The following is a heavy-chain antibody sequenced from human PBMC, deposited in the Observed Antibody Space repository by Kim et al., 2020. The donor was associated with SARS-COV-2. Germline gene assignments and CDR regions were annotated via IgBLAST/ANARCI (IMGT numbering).Heavy chain of an antibody. CDR3: ARLENWNLDY. D-gene: IGHD1-1*01. J-gene: IGHJ4*02. Sequence: SAYYSRPFRSRVTISVDTSKNQFSLKLSCVTAADTAVYYCARLENWNLDYWGQGTLVTVSS. CDR2: SA. V-gene: IGHV4-39*01.